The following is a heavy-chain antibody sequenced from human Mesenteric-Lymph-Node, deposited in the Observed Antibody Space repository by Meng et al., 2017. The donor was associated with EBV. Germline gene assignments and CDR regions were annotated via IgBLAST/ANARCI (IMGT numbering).Heavy chain of an antibody. Sequence: VRSGAEVTRPGSAVNVSCKGSGVSFNNYGISRVRQATGQGLEWMVEITPVFGIANYAESFQGRVTITADTSTRTAYMDMSSLRSDATDVYYCVRDLWLRIGECVWGQGTLVTVSS. CDR3: VRDLWLRIGECV. V-gene: IGHV1-69*17. D-gene: IGHD5-12*01. J-gene: IGHJ4*02. CDR2: ITPVFGIA. CDR1: GVSFNNYG.